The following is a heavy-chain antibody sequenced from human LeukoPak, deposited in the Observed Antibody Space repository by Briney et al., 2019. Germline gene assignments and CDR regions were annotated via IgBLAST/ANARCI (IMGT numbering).Heavy chain of an antibody. Sequence: GGSLRLSCAASGFTVGSNYMSWVRQAPGKGLEWVSVIYSDDTTYYADSVKGRFTISRDTSKNTLYLQMTSLGADDTAVYYCARDSPYSDYLIGGAFNIWGQGTMVTVSS. J-gene: IGHJ3*02. CDR2: IYSDDTT. CDR1: GFTVGSNY. D-gene: IGHD4-11*01. V-gene: IGHV3-53*01. CDR3: ARDSPYSDYLIGGAFNI.